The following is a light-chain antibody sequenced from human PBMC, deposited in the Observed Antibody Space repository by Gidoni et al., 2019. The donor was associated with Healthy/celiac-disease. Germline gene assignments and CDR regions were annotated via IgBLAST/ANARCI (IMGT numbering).Light chain of an antibody. CDR3: QVWDSSRDHVV. J-gene: IGLJ2*01. CDR1: NIGSKS. CDR2: DDS. Sequence: SYVLTQPPSVSVAPGKTARLTCGGDNIGSKSVHWSQQKPGQAPVLVVSDDSDRPSGIPERFSGSNSGNTATLTISRVEAGDEADYYCQVWDSSRDHVVFGGGTKLTVL. V-gene: IGLV3-21*03.